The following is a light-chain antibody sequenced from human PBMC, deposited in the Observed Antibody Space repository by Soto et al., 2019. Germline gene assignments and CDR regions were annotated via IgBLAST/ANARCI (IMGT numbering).Light chain of an antibody. CDR3: CSYAGSYTFV. Sequence: QSALTQPRSVSGSPGQSVTISCTGTASDVGGYSYVSWYQQHPGKVPKLIIYDVSKWPSGVPDCFSGSKSGNTASLTISGLQAEDEGDYYCCSYAGSYTFVFGTGTKLTVL. CDR1: ASDVGGYSY. V-gene: IGLV2-11*01. CDR2: DVS. J-gene: IGLJ1*01.